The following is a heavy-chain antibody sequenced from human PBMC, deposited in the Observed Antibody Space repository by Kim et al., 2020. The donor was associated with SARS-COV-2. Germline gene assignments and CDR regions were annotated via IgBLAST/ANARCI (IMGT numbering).Heavy chain of an antibody. D-gene: IGHD2-21*01. J-gene: IGHJ4*02. V-gene: IGHV3-33*01. CDR3: ARDLSVMATIGY. Sequence: GGSLRLSCAASGFTFSSYGMHWVRQAPGKGLEWVAVIWYDGSNKYYADSVKGRFTISRDNSKNTLYLQMNSLRAEDTAVYYCARDLSVMATIGYWGQGTLVTVSS. CDR2: IWYDGSNK. CDR1: GFTFSSYG.